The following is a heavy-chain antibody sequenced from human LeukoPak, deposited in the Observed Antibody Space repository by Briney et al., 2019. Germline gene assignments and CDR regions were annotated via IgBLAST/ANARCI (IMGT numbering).Heavy chain of an antibody. J-gene: IGHJ3*02. Sequence: PSETLSLTCAVYGGSFSGYYWSWIRQPPGKGLEWIGEINHSGSTNYNPSLKSRVTISVDTSKNQFSLKLSSVTAADTALYYCARTSDYYSPAFDIWGQGTMVTVSS. V-gene: IGHV4-34*01. CDR1: GGSFSGYY. CDR3: ARTSDYYSPAFDI. D-gene: IGHD3-3*01. CDR2: INHSGST.